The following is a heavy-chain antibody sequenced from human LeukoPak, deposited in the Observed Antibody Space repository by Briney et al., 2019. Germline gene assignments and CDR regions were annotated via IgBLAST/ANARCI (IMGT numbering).Heavy chain of an antibody. CDR1: AGSISSSSHH. CDR2: IYYSGST. D-gene: IGHD3-22*01. J-gene: IGHJ3*02. CDR3: ARQPFGYYDSSGASAFDI. V-gene: IGHV4-39*01. Sequence: SETLSLTCTVSAGSISSSSHHWGWIRQPPGKGLEWIGSIYYSGSTYYNPSLKSRVTISVDTSKNQFSLKLSSVTAADTAVYYCARQPFGYYDSSGASAFDIWGQGTMVTVSS.